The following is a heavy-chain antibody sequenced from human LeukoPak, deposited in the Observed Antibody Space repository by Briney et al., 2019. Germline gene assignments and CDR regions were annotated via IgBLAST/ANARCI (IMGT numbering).Heavy chain of an antibody. CDR3: TGNYYGSGSYGWFDP. Sequence: HPGGSLRLSCAASGFTFSGSALHWVRQASGKGLEWVGRIRSTANGYATAYAASVKGRFTISRDDSKNTAYLQMDSLKTEDTAVYYCTGNYYGSGSYGWFDPWGQGTLVTVSS. CDR1: GFTFSGSA. D-gene: IGHD3-10*01. V-gene: IGHV3-73*01. J-gene: IGHJ5*02. CDR2: IRSTANGYAT.